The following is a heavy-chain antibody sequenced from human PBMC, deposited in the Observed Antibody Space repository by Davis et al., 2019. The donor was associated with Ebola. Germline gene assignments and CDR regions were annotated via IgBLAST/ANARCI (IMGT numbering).Heavy chain of an antibody. CDR1: GFTFSSYA. CDR2: ISWDGGST. V-gene: IGHV3-43*01. CDR3: VQGGLERPFDY. Sequence: GESLKISCAASGFTFSSYAMSWVRQAPGKGLEWVSLISWDGGSTYYADSVKGRFTISRDNSKNSLYLQMNSLRTEDTALYYCVQGGLERPFDYWGQGTLVTVSS. J-gene: IGHJ4*02. D-gene: IGHD1-1*01.